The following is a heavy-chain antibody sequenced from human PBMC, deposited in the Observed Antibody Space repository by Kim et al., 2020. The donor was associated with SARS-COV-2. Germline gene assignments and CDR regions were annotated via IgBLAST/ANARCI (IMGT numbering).Heavy chain of an antibody. CDR3: ARCEGISAHSVGY. J-gene: IGHJ4*02. D-gene: IGHD6-13*01. CDR2: IYYSGST. CDR1: GGSISSSSYY. Sequence: SETLSLTCTVSGGSISSSSYYWGWLRQPPGKGREWIGSIYYSGSTYYNPSLKSRATITVDTSKNLFSLKLSPVTAAATAVYCWARCEGISAHSVGYWGQG. V-gene: IGHV4-39*01.